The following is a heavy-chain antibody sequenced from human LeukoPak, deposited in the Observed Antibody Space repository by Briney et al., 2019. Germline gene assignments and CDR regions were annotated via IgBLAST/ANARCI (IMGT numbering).Heavy chain of an antibody. Sequence: SSETLSLTCTVSGGSISSGGYYWSWIRQHPGKGLEWIGYIYYSGTTYYNPSLKSRVTISVDTSKNQFSLKLSSVTVADTAVYYCARTVAGNFDYWGQGTLVTVSS. V-gene: IGHV4-31*03. J-gene: IGHJ4*02. CDR1: GGSISSGGYY. CDR2: IYYSGTT. CDR3: ARTVAGNFDY. D-gene: IGHD6-19*01.